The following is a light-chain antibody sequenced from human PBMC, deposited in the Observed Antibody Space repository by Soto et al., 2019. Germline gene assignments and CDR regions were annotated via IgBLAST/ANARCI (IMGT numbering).Light chain of an antibody. Sequence: QSVLTQPPSASGTPGQRVTVSCSGSSSNIGSNTVNWYQQLPGTAPKLLIYNNNQWPSGVPDRFSGSKSGTSASLAISGLQSEDEADYFCAAWDYSLAVLVFGGGTKVTVL. V-gene: IGLV1-44*01. CDR2: NNN. CDR3: AAWDYSLAVLV. J-gene: IGLJ2*01. CDR1: SSNIGSNT.